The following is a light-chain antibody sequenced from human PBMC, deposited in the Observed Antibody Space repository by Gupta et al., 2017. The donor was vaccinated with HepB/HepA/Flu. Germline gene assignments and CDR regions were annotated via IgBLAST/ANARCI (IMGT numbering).Light chain of an antibody. V-gene: IGKV4-1*01. CDR2: WAT. Sequence: DIVMTQSPDSLAVSLGERATINCKSSQSVLHSSNNKNYLGWYQQKPGQPPKLLIYWATTREAGVPDRFSGSGYGKDFTLTISSRQEEDVAVYYCQQCLSNRKCIFGQGTKLDIK. J-gene: IGKJ2*02. CDR3: QQCLSNRKCI. CDR1: QSVLHSSNNKNY.